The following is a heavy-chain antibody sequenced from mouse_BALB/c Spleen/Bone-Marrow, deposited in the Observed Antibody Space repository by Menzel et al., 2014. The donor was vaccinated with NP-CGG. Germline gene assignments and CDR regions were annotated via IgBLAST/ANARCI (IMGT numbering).Heavy chain of an antibody. D-gene: IGHD4-1*01. CDR2: IDPANGNT. Sequence: EVQLQQSGAELVKPGASVKLSCTASGFNIKDTYMHWVKQRPEQGLEWIGRIDPANGNTKYDPRFQGKATITADTSSYTAYLQLSSQTSEDTAVYYCARWEYYAMDYWGQGTSVTVSS. CDR3: ARWEYYAMDY. CDR1: GFNIKDTY. V-gene: IGHV14-3*02. J-gene: IGHJ4*01.